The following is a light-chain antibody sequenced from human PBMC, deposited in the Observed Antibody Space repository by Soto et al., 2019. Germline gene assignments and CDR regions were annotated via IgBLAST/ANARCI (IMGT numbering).Light chain of an antibody. CDR3: QQYNNWPLT. CDR1: QSVRGSY. J-gene: IGKJ4*01. Sequence: IALTPSPATLSLSPGERATLPCRASQSVRGSYLAWYQQKPGQAPRLLIFGSTRATGIPARFSGSQSGTEFTLTISSLLSEDFAVYSCQQYNNWPLTFGGGTKVDIK. CDR2: GS. V-gene: IGKV3D-15*01.